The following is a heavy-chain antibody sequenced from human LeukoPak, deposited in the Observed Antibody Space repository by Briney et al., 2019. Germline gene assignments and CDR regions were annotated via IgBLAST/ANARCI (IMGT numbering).Heavy chain of an antibody. CDR1: GFTFSSYA. J-gene: IGHJ4*02. D-gene: IGHD6-13*01. CDR2: ISGSGGST. V-gene: IGHV3-23*01. Sequence: GGSLRLSCAASGFTFSSYAMSWVRQAPGKGLEWVSAISGSGGSTYYADSVKGRFTISRDNSKNTLYLQMNSLKTEDTAVYYCTRVGIAAENYYFDYWGQGTLVTVSS. CDR3: TRVGIAAENYYFDY.